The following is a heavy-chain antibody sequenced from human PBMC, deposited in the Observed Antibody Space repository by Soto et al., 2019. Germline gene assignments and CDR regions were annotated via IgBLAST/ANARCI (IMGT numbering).Heavy chain of an antibody. D-gene: IGHD1-26*01. CDR2: ITYNGGDA. V-gene: IGHV3-23*01. Sequence: GGSLKLSCVASGLSFRSHDMSWVRQAPGEGLEWVATITYNGGDAKYADSVGGRFVIARDNSKKTLYLQKTCMPAEASAMNFCSSGRTESYAASRCFDFWGRGTLVTVSS. CDR1: GLSFRSHD. J-gene: IGHJ4*02. CDR3: SSGRTESYAASRCFDF.